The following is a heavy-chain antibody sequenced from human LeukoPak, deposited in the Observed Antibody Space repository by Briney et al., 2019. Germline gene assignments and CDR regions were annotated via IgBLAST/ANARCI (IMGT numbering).Heavy chain of an antibody. CDR2: INSDGSRT. CDR3: ARASSNYDFWSGYNIEYYFDY. J-gene: IGHJ4*02. CDR1: KFSFSAYW. V-gene: IGHV3-74*01. Sequence: GGSLRLSCAASKFSFSAYWMHWVRQAPGKGLVWVSRINSDGSRTNYADSVKGRFTISRDNAKSTLYLQMNSLRAEDTAVYYCARASSNYDFWSGYNIEYYFDYWGQGTLVTVSS. D-gene: IGHD3-3*01.